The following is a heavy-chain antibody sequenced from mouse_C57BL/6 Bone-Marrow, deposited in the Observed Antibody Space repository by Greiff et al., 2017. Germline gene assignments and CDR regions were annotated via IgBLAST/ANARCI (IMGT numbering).Heavy chain of an antibody. V-gene: IGHV1-63*01. J-gene: IGHJ2*01. Sequence: LVESGAELVRPGTSVKMSCKASGYTFTNYWIGWAKQRPGHGLEWIGDIYPGGGYTNYNEKFKGKASLTADKSSSTAYMQFSSLTSEDSAIYYCARERYDVSYFDYWGQGTTLTVSS. CDR1: GYTFTNYW. CDR2: IYPGGGYT. D-gene: IGHD2-14*01. CDR3: ARERYDVSYFDY.